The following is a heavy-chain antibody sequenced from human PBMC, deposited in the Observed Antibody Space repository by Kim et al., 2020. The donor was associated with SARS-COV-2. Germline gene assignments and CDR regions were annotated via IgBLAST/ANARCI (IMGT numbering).Heavy chain of an antibody. Sequence: SVKVSCKASGGTFSSYAISWVRQAPGQGLEWMGRIIPILGIANYAQKFQVRVTITADKSTSTAYMELSSLRSEDTAVYYCARDTVVTPWGYWGQGTLVT. CDR2: IIPILGIA. D-gene: IGHD2-21*02. J-gene: IGHJ4*02. CDR1: GGTFSSYA. CDR3: ARDTVVTPWGY. V-gene: IGHV1-69*04.